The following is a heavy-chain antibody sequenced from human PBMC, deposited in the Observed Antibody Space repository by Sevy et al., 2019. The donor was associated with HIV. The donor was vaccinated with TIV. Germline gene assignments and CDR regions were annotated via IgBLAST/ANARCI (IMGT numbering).Heavy chain of an antibody. CDR3: ARLPGGSGGSCYPNCFDY. D-gene: IGHD2-15*01. CDR2: ISYDGSNK. J-gene: IGHJ4*02. V-gene: IGHV3-30-3*01. Sequence: QLGGSLRLSCAASGFTFSSYAMHWVRQAPGKGLEWVAVISYDGSNKYYADSVKGRFTISRDNSKNTLYLQMNSLRAEDTAVYYCARLPGGSGGSCYPNCFDYWGQGTLVTVSS. CDR1: GFTFSSYA.